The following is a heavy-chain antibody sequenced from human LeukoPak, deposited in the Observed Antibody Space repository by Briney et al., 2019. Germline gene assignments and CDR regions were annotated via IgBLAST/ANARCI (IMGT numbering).Heavy chain of an antibody. CDR3: ARVASIVVPAALARFDP. CDR2: INPNSGGT. J-gene: IGHJ5*02. V-gene: IGHV1-2*02. Sequence: ASVKVSCKASGYTFTGYYMRWVRQAPGQGLEWMGWINPNSGGTNYAQKFQGRVTMTRDTSISTAYMELSRLRSDDTAVYYCARVASIVVPAALARFDPWGQGTLVTVSS. CDR1: GYTFTGYY. D-gene: IGHD2-2*01.